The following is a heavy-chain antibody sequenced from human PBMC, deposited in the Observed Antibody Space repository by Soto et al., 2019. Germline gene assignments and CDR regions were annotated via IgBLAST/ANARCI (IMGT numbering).Heavy chain of an antibody. Sequence: SETLSLTCAVYGGSFSGYYWSWIRQPPGKGLEWIGEINHSGSTNYNPSLKSRVTISVDTSKNQFSLKLSSVTAADTAVYYCARELGADYFLPRDSNWFDPWGQGTLVTVSS. CDR3: ARELGADYFLPRDSNWFDP. J-gene: IGHJ5*02. CDR1: GGSFSGYY. CDR2: INHSGST. V-gene: IGHV4-34*01. D-gene: IGHD3-16*01.